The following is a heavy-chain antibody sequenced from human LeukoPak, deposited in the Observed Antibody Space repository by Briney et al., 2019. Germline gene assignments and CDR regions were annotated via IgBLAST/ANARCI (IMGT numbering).Heavy chain of an antibody. CDR1: GGSFSGYY. CDR2: INHSGST. CDR3: ARGRGTGLHHYYYMDV. D-gene: IGHD3/OR15-3a*01. J-gene: IGHJ6*03. V-gene: IGHV4-34*01. Sequence: SETLSLTCAVYGGSFSGYYWSWIRQPPGKGLEWIGEINHSGSTNYNPSLKSRVTISVDTSKNQFSLKLSPVTAADTAVYYCARGRGTGLHHYYYMDVWGKRTTVTVSS.